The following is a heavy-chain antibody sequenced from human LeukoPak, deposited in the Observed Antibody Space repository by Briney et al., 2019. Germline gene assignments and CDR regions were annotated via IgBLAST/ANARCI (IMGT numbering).Heavy chain of an antibody. Sequence: ETGGSLRLSCVPSGFTFSSFAMTWVRQAPGKGLEWVSSISGSGGTTYYADSIKGRFTISRDSSKNMLYLQMNSLRAEDTAVYYCARDRVAWGYYDILTGWTDMDVWGKGTTVTVSS. CDR3: ARDRVAWGYYDILTGWTDMDV. V-gene: IGHV3-23*01. CDR2: ISGSGGTT. D-gene: IGHD3-9*01. J-gene: IGHJ6*03. CDR1: GFTFSSFA.